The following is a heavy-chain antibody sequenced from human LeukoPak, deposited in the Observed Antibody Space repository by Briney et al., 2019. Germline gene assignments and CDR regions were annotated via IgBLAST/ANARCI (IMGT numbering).Heavy chain of an antibody. D-gene: IGHD6-6*01. J-gene: IGHJ4*02. CDR1: AFTFSSYW. Sequence: GGSLRLSCAASAFTFSSYWMSWVRQAPGKGLEWVANIKQDGSEKYYVDSVKGRFTISRDNAKNSLYLQMNSLRAEDTAVYYCARGHQVAARPVDYWGQGTLVTVSS. V-gene: IGHV3-7*01. CDR2: IKQDGSEK. CDR3: ARGHQVAARPVDY.